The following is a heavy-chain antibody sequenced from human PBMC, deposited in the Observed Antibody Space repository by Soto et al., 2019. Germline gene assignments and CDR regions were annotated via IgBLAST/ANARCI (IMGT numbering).Heavy chain of an antibody. D-gene: IGHD3-16*02. V-gene: IGHV2-5*01. Sequence: QITLKESGPTLVKATQTLTLTCTFSGLSVSTPGACVGWVRQPPGKALEWVAFIYLNDDNRYSPSLKSRLTISXXTPKHQIVLTITTMDPVNTVTYYSAHSAVDTSVIAWGQRTHITVSP. J-gene: IGHJ5*02. CDR1: GLSVSTPGAC. CDR3: AHSAVDTSVIA. CDR2: IYLNDDN.